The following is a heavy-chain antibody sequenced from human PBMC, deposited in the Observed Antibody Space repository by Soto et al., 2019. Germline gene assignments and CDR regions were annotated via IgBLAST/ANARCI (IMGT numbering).Heavy chain of an antibody. CDR1: GFTFSSYA. J-gene: IGHJ4*02. V-gene: IGHV3-23*01. Sequence: PGGSLRLSCAASGFTFSSYAMTWVRQAPGKGLEWVSGISSRGTSTYYADSVKGRFTISRDNSKNTLYLQVNSLRVEDTAVYYCAKDGPVDYWGQGTLVTVSS. CDR3: AKDGPVDY. CDR2: ISSRGTST.